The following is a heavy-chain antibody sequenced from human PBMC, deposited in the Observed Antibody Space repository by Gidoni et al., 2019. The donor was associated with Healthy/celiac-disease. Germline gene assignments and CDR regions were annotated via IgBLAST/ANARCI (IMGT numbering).Heavy chain of an antibody. Sequence: QVQLQQWGAGLLKPSETLSLTCAVYGGSFSGCYWSWIRQPPGKGLEWIGEINHSGSTNYNPSLKSRVTISVDTSKNQFSLKLSSVTAADTAVYYCARGLKYYDRGPKADAFDIWGQGTMVTVSS. CDR3: ARGLKYYDRGPKADAFDI. CDR1: GGSFSGCY. CDR2: INHSGST. J-gene: IGHJ3*02. V-gene: IGHV4-34*01. D-gene: IGHD3-22*01.